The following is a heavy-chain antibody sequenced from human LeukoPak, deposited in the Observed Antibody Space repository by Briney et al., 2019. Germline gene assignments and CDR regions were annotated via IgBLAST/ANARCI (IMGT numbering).Heavy chain of an antibody. D-gene: IGHD1-14*01. V-gene: IGHV3-23*01. Sequence: GGSLRLSCAASGFTFSSYAMSWVRQAPGKGLEWVSAISGSGGSTYYADSVKGRFTISRDNSKNPLYLQMNSLRAEDTAVYYCASVNNRIHLLDYWGQGTLVTVSS. CDR3: ASVNNRIHLLDY. CDR2: ISGSGGST. CDR1: GFTFSSYA. J-gene: IGHJ4*02.